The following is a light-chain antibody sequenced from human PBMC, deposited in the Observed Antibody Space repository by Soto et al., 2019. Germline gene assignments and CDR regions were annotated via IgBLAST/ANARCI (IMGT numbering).Light chain of an antibody. V-gene: IGKV1-5*01. CDR2: DAS. CDR3: QQYNSYSLT. J-gene: IGKJ1*01. CDR1: QSISSW. Sequence: DIQMTQSPSTLSASVADRVTITCRASQSISSWLAWYQQKPGKAPKLLIFDASSLERGVPSRFSGSGSGTDFTLTISSLQPDDFAIYYCQQYNSYSLTFGQGTKVDI.